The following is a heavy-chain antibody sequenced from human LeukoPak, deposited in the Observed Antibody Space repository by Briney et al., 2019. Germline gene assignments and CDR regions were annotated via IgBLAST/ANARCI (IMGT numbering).Heavy chain of an antibody. CDR2: IIPIFGTA. V-gene: IGHV1-69*05. Sequence: ASVKVSCKASGGTFSSYAISWVRQAPGQGLEWMGGIIPIFGTANYAQKFQGRVTITTDESTSTAYMELSSLRSEDTAVYYCARSDIVVVPAAKEGYSGYDPPRYYYYMDVWGKGTTVTVSS. J-gene: IGHJ6*03. D-gene: IGHD2-2*01. CDR3: ARSDIVVVPAAKEGYSGYDPPRYYYYMDV. CDR1: GGTFSSYA.